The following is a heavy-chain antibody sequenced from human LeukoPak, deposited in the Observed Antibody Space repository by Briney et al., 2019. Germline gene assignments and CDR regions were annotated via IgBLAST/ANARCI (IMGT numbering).Heavy chain of an antibody. CDR1: GGTFSSYA. CDR2: IIPIYGIA. J-gene: IGHJ4*02. CDR3: ARELPRHYSSGQKDD. D-gene: IGHD6-19*01. Sequence: ASVKVSCKASGGTFSSYAISWVRQAPGQGLEWMGGIIPIYGIANNAQKFQGRVTITADKSTSTAYRELSSLTSEDTAVYYCARELPRHYSSGQKDDWGQGTLVTVSS. V-gene: IGHV1-69*10.